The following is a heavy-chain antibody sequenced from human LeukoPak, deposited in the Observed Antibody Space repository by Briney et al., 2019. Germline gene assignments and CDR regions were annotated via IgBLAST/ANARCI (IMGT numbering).Heavy chain of an antibody. CDR2: ISWNSGII. V-gene: IGHV3-9*01. CDR1: GFTFDDYA. D-gene: IGHD1-26*01. Sequence: GGSLRLSCAASGFTFDDYAMHWVRHAPGKGLEWVSGISWNSGIIGYADSVKGRFTISRDNAKNSLYLQMNSLRAEDTASYYCAKDRGEGAISTPFDYWGQGTLVTVSS. J-gene: IGHJ4*02. CDR3: AKDRGEGAISTPFDY.